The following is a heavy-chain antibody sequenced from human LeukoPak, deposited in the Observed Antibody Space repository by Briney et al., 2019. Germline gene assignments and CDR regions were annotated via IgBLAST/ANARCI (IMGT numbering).Heavy chain of an antibody. CDR3: ARGDEGATTH. J-gene: IGHJ4*02. CDR1: GGSISSGGYS. D-gene: IGHD1-1*01. CDR2: IYHSGST. V-gene: IGHV4-30-2*01. Sequence: PSETLSLTCTVSGGSISSGGYSWSWIRQPPGKGLEGIGYIYHSGSTYYNPSLKSRVTISVDRSKNQFSLKLSSVTAADTAVYYCARGDEGATTHWGQGTLVTVSS.